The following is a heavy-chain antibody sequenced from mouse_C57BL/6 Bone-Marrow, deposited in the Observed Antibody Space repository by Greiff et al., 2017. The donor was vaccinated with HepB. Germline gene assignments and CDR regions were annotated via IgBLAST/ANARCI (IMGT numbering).Heavy chain of an antibody. Sequence: EVKVVESGGGLVKPGGSLKLSCAASGFTFSSYAMSWVRQTPEKRLEWVATISDGGSYTYYPDNVKGRFTISRDNAKNNLYLQMRHLKSEDTAMYYCTRAPYGSSEAWFAYWGQGTLVTVSA. CDR3: TRAPYGSSEAWFAY. V-gene: IGHV5-4*03. CDR1: GFTFSSYA. J-gene: IGHJ3*01. D-gene: IGHD1-1*01. CDR2: ISDGGSYT.